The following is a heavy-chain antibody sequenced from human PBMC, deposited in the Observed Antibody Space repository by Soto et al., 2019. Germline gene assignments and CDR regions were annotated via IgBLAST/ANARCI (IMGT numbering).Heavy chain of an antibody. D-gene: IGHD6-13*01. V-gene: IGHV4-39*01. J-gene: IGHJ4*02. CDR1: AGSISSSSYY. CDR2: IYYSGST. CDR3: ARRRSGYSSSWYLSREFDY. Sequence: SETLSLTCTVSAGSISSSSYYWGWIRQPPGKGLEWIGSIYYSGSTYYNPSLKSRVTISVDTSKNQFSLKLSSVTAADTAVYYCARRRSGYSSSWYLSREFDYWGQGTLVTVSS.